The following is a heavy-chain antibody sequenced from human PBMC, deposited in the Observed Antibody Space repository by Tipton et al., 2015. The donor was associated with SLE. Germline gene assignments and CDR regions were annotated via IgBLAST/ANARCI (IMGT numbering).Heavy chain of an antibody. D-gene: IGHD6-6*01. CDR2: IYYSGST. Sequence: LRLSCTVSGGSISSSSYCWGWIRQPPGKGLEWIGSIYYSGSTYYNPSLKSRVTISVDTSKNQFSLKLSSVTAADTAVYYCAMAARPYYYMDVWGKGTTVTVSS. V-gene: IGHV4-39*07. CDR3: AMAARPYYYMDV. J-gene: IGHJ6*03. CDR1: GGSISSSSYC.